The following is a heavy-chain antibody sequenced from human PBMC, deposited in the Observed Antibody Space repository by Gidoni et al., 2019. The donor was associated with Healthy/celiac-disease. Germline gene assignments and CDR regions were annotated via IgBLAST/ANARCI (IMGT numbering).Heavy chain of an antibody. V-gene: IGHV1-8*01. Sequence: QVQLVQSGAEVNKPAASVKVSCKASGYTFTSYDINWVRQANGQGLEWMGWMNPNSGNTGYAQKFQGRVTMTRNTSISTAYMELSSLRSEDTAVYYCARRSTRRYYYGMDVWGQGTTVTVSS. D-gene: IGHD2-2*01. J-gene: IGHJ6*02. CDR2: MNPNSGNT. CDR3: ARRSTRRYYYGMDV. CDR1: GYTFTSYD.